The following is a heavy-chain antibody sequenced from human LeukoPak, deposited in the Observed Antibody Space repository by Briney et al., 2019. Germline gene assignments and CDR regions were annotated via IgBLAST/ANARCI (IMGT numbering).Heavy chain of an antibody. CDR2: ISGSGRST. Sequence: GWSLRLSCAVSVLTFSSYAMTWVRQAAGKGLEGVSAISGSGRSTYYADSVRGRFTISRDNSKNTLYLQMNSLRAEDTAVYYCAKDPMVRGLTYDYWGQGTLVTVSS. CDR3: AKDPMVRGLTYDY. J-gene: IGHJ4*02. V-gene: IGHV3-23*01. CDR1: VLTFSSYA. D-gene: IGHD3-10*01.